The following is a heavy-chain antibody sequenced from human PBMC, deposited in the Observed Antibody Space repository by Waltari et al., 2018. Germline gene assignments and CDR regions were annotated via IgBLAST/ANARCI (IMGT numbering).Heavy chain of an antibody. J-gene: IGHJ5*02. V-gene: IGHV3-23*01. CDR3: AKAHFYDTSGYIEH. Sequence: EVQVLESGGGLVQPGGSLSLPCAASGFTFNTYPQNWVRQAPGKGLEWVSGINGYGDKTYYADSVKGRFTLSRDNSRNTLSLQMNSLRAEDTAVYYCAKAHFYDTSGYIEHWGQGTLVTVSS. CDR2: INGYGDKT. D-gene: IGHD3-22*01. CDR1: GFTFNTYP.